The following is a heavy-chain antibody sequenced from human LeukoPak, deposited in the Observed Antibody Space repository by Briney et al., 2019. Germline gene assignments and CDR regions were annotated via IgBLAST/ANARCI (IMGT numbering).Heavy chain of an antibody. J-gene: IGHJ3*02. Sequence: SETLSLTCTVSGGSISSSSYYWGWIRQPPGKGLEWIGSIYYSGSTYYNPSLKSRVTISVDTSKNQFSLKLSSVTAADTAVYYCARGLGSPGAFDIWGQGTMVTVSS. D-gene: IGHD1-1*01. V-gene: IGHV4-39*01. CDR2: IYYSGST. CDR3: ARGLGSPGAFDI. CDR1: GGSISSSSYY.